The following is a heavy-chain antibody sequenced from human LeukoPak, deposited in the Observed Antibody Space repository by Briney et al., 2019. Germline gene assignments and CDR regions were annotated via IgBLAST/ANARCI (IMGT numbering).Heavy chain of an antibody. Sequence: SETLSLTCTVSGYSISSGYYWGWIRQPPGKGLEWIGSIYHSGSTYYNPSLKSRVTISVDTSKNQFSLKLSSVTAADTAVYYCARHEYGGNGPFDHWGQGTLVTVSS. CDR2: IYHSGST. V-gene: IGHV4-38-2*02. CDR3: ARHEYGGNGPFDH. J-gene: IGHJ4*02. D-gene: IGHD4-23*01. CDR1: GYSISSGYY.